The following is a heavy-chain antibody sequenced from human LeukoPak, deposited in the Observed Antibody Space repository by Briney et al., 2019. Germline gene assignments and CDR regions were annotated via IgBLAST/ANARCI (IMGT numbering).Heavy chain of an antibody. CDR2: ISYDGSNK. D-gene: IGHD3-16*01. V-gene: IGHV3-30*04. CDR1: GFTFSSYA. J-gene: IGHJ4*02. CDR3: ARDYIGGWNDH. Sequence: EGSLRLSCAASGFTFSSYAMHWVRQAPGKGLEWVAVISYDGSNKYYADSVKGRFTISRDDSKNSVYLQMNSLRVEDTAVYFCARDYIGGWNDHWGQGTLVTVSS.